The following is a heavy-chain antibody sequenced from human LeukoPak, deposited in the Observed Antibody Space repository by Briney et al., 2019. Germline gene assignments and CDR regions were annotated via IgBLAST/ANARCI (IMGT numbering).Heavy chain of an antibody. CDR1: GGSFSGYY. J-gene: IGHJ6*02. CDR3: ARGKSLELGYYYGMDV. D-gene: IGHD7-27*01. CDR2: INHSGST. Sequence: SETLSLTCAVYGGSFSGYYWSWIRQPPGKGLEWIGEINHSGSTNYNPSLKSRVTISVDTSKNQFSLKLSSVTAADTAVYYCARGKSLELGYYYGMDVWGQGTTVTVS. V-gene: IGHV4-34*01.